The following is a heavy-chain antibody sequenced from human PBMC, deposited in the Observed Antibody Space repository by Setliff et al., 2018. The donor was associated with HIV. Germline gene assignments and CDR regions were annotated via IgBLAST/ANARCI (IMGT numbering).Heavy chain of an antibody. Sequence: GASVKVSCKASGHTFANPYLHWVRQGPGQGLEWMGIMNPNDGGTQYAQNFRGRVSMTRDTSTTTVYMELYSLRSEDTAVYHCARSDISGTGYFDSWGQGTLVTV. J-gene: IGHJ4*02. CDR2: MNPNDGGT. D-gene: IGHD1-20*01. V-gene: IGHV1-46*01. CDR1: GHTFANPY. CDR3: ARSDISGTGYFDS.